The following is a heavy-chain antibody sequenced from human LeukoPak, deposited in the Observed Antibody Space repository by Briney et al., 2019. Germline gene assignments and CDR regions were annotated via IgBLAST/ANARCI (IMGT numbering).Heavy chain of an antibody. Sequence: GGSLGLSCAASGFTFNNYEMDWVRQAPGKGLEWISYISSRGGTIHYADSVKGRFTISRDNTKNSLYLQMNSLRAEDTALYYCVRDRTTNTYDSWGQGTLVTVSS. V-gene: IGHV3-48*03. CDR2: ISSRGGTI. CDR3: VRDRTTNTYDS. CDR1: GFTFNNYE. J-gene: IGHJ4*02. D-gene: IGHD1-14*01.